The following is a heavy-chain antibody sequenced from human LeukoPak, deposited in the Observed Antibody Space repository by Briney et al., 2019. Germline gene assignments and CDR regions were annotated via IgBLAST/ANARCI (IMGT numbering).Heavy chain of an antibody. CDR3: ARDRGGYFSIAV. D-gene: IGHD2/OR15-2a*01. Sequence: VASVKVSCEASGYTFTGDGISWGRQAPGQGLEWMGWISAYNGNTNYTQQLQGRITITTDTSTSTAYMEMRSLRSDDTAVYYCARDRGGYFSIAVWGKRTTVTVSS. J-gene: IGHJ6*04. V-gene: IGHV1-18*01. CDR2: ISAYNGNT. CDR1: GYTFTGDG.